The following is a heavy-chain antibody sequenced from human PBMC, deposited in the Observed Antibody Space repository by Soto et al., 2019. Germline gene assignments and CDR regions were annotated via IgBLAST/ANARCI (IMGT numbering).Heavy chain of an antibody. CDR1: RYTYTSYS. D-gene: IGHD2-2*01. V-gene: IGHV1-3*01. J-gene: IGHJ5*02. CDR3: ARLEWGDYSSTSCFYNWFDP. Sequence: ASVKVSSKAPRYTYTSYSRYSLRQAPGQRLEWMGWINAGNGNTKYSQKFQGRVTITRDTSASKAYMELSSLRSEDTAVYYCARLEWGDYSSTSCFYNWFDPWGQGTLVIVSS. CDR2: INAGNGNT.